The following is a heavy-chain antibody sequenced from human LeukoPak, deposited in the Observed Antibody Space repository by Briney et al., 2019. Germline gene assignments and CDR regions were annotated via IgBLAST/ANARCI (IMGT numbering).Heavy chain of an antibody. V-gene: IGHV3-30*04. CDR3: ARDLKDIVVVVAATWDV. D-gene: IGHD2-15*01. J-gene: IGHJ6*04. CDR2: ISYDGSNK. Sequence: GGSLRLSCAASGFTFSSYAMHWVRQAPGKGLEWVAVISYDGSNKYYADSVKGRFTISRDNSKNTLYLQMNSLRAEDTAVYYCARDLKDIVVVVAATWDVWGKGITVTVSS. CDR1: GFTFSSYA.